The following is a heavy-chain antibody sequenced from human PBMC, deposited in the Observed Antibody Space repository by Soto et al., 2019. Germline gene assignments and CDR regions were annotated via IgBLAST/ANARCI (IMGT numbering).Heavy chain of an antibody. CDR3: ARAPSYYDILTGYYAYYYYGMDV. D-gene: IGHD3-9*01. CDR1: GGSVSSGSYY. V-gene: IGHV4-61*01. Sequence: LSLTCTVSGGSVSSGSYYWSWIRQPPGKGLEWIGYIYYSGSTNYNPSLKSRVTISVDTSKNQFSLKLSSVTAADTAVYYCARAPSYYDILTGYYAYYYYGMDVWGQGTTVTVSS. J-gene: IGHJ6*02. CDR2: IYYSGST.